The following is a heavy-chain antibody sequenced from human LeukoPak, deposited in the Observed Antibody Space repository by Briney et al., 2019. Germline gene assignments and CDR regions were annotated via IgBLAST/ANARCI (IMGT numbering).Heavy chain of an antibody. CDR2: INHSGST. Sequence: PSETLSLTCAVYGGSFSGYYWSWIRQPPGKGLEWIGEINHSGSTNYNPSLKSRVTISVDTSKNQFSLRLSSVTAADTAVYYCARLRITFGGVIAWGQGTLVTVSS. D-gene: IGHD3-16*02. CDR1: GGSFSGYY. CDR3: ARLRITFGGVIA. J-gene: IGHJ4*02. V-gene: IGHV4-34*01.